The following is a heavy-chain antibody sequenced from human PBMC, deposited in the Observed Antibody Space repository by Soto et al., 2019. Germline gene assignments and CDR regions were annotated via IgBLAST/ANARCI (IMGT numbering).Heavy chain of an antibody. J-gene: IGHJ4*02. CDR1: GFTFSDHY. Sequence: QVQLVESGGDLVKPGGSLRLSCAASGFTFSDHYMSWIRQAPGKGLEWVSFISRSGSTIYYADSVKGRFTISRDNAKNSLYLQMNSLRAEDTAVYFCASPPSHRNNGAYPFFGYWGQGTLVTVS. CDR2: ISRSGSTI. D-gene: IGHD2-8*01. V-gene: IGHV3-11*01. CDR3: ASPPSHRNNGAYPFFGY.